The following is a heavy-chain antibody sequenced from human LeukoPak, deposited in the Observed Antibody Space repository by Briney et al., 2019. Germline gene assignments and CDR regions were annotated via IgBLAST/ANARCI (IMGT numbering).Heavy chain of an antibody. V-gene: IGHV3-30*03. Sequence: GRSLRLSCAASGFTFSSYGMHWVRQAPGKGLEWVAVISYDGSNKYYADSVKGRFTISRDNSKNTLYLQMNSLRAEDTAVYYCARDVGGYWGQGTLVTVSS. D-gene: IGHD3-10*01. CDR3: ARDVGGY. CDR2: ISYDGSNK. J-gene: IGHJ4*02. CDR1: GFTFSSYG.